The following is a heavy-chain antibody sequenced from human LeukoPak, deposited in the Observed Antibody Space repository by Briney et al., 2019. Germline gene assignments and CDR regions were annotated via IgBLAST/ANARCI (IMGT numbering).Heavy chain of an antibody. CDR2: IDSGRGSST. J-gene: IGHJ5*02. CDR3: ASNEYSSRPNWFDP. D-gene: IGHD3-22*01. V-gene: IGHV3-48*04. Sequence: PGGSLRLSCAASGFTFSSCWMNWVRQAPGKGLEWVSYIDSGRGSSTNYADSVKGRFTISRDNAKNSLYLQMNSLRAEDTAVYYCASNEYSSRPNWFDPWGQGTLVTVSS. CDR1: GFTFSSCW.